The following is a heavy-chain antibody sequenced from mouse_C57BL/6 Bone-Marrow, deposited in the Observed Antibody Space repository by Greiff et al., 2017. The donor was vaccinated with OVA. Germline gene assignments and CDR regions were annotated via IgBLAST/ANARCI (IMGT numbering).Heavy chain of an antibody. V-gene: IGHV1-69*01. CDR3: AKSRHYYGSSAYYIDY. CDR1: GYTFTSYW. Sequence: VQLQQPGAELVMPGASVKLSCKASGYTFTSYWMHWVKQRPGQGLEWIGEIDPSDSYTNYNQKFKGKSTLTVDKSSSTAYMQLSSLTSEDSAVYYCAKSRHYYGSSAYYIDYWGQGTTLTVSS. CDR2: IDPSDSYT. J-gene: IGHJ2*01. D-gene: IGHD1-1*01.